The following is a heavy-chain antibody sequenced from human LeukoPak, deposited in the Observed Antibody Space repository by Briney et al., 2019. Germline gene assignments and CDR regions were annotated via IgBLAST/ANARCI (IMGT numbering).Heavy chain of an antibody. J-gene: IGHJ4*02. Sequence: ASVQDTCKASGYIYTHYYMHGVRQPPGRGLDGMGCINTNCGDPNFLQKLHGRVNMPRDTFISTAYIELSRLRSEDTAVYYCARSPVGSSARGYWVQGSQVAVSS. CDR1: GYIYTHYY. V-gene: IGHV1-2*02. D-gene: IGHD3-10*01. CDR3: ARSPVGSSARGY. CDR2: INTNCGDP.